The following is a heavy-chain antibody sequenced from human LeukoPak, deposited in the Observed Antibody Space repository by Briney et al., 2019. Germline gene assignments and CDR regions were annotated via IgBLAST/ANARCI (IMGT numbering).Heavy chain of an antibody. CDR2: IVVGSGNT. CDR1: GFTFTSSA. D-gene: IGHD6-19*01. J-gene: IGHJ6*02. Sequence: GASVKVSCKASGFTFTSSAMQWVRQARGQRLEWIGWIVVGSGNTTYAQKFQERVTITRDMSTSTAYMELSSLRSEDTAVYYCAAMGIAVSYGTDVWGQGTTVTVSS. CDR3: AAMGIAVSYGTDV. V-gene: IGHV1-58*02.